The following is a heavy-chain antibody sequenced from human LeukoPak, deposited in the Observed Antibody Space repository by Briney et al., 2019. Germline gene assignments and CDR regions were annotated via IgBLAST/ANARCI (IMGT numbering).Heavy chain of an antibody. CDR3: ARGFGKAAADVFGGYTMDV. CDR1: GLTVNSNY. Sequence: GVSLRLSCAASGLTVNSNYMSWVRQAPGRGPEWVSLIYTGGSTYYADSVRGRFTISRDNSENTLYLQMNSLRPEDTAIYYCARGFGKAAADVFGGYTMDVWGQGTTVTVSS. CDR2: IYTGGST. V-gene: IGHV3-66*02. D-gene: IGHD6-13*01. J-gene: IGHJ6*02.